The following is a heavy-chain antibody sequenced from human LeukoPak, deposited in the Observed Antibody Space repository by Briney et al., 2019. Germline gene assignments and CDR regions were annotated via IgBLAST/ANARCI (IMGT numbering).Heavy chain of an antibody. D-gene: IGHD2-8*02. V-gene: IGHV3-74*01. J-gene: IGHJ5*02. CDR1: GFTFSSDW. CDR3: ANYWYP. CDR2: IKPDGTYT. Sequence: GGSLRLSCASSGFTFSSDWMYWVRQAPGRGPVWVSGIKPDGTYTHYADSVEGRFTISRDDAKNTLYLQMNSLRVEDTAVYYCANYWYPWGPGTLVTASS.